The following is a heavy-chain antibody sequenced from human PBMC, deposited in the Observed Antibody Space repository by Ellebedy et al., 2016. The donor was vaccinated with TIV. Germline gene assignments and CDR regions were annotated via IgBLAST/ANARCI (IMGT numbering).Heavy chain of an antibody. CDR3: ASSPVAVDMPFNYYYYGMDV. V-gene: IGHV1-3*01. Sequence: ASVKVSCKASGYTFTGYAMHWVRQAPGQRLEWMGWINAGNGNTKYSQKFQGRVTITRDTSASTAYMELSSLRSEDTAVYYCASSPVAVDMPFNYYYYGMDVWGQGTTVTVSS. CDR2: INAGNGNT. CDR1: GYTFTGYA. J-gene: IGHJ6*02. D-gene: IGHD6-19*01.